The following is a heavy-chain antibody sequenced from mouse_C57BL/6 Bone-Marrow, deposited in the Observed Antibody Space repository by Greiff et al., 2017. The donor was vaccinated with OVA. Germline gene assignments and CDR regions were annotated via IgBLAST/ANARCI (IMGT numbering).Heavy chain of an antibody. V-gene: IGHV1-69*01. CDR1: GYTFTSYW. Sequence: SGAELVMPGASVKLSCKASGYTFTSYWMHWVKQRPGQGLEWIGEIDPSDSYTNYNQKFKGKSTLTVDKSSSTAYMQLSSLTSEDSAVYYCARWGLRNWGQGTTLTVSS. J-gene: IGHJ2*01. CDR2: IDPSDSYT. CDR3: ARWGLRN. D-gene: IGHD2-4*01.